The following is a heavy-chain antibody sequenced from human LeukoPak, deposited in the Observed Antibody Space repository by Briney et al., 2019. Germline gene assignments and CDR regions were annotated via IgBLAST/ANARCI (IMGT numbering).Heavy chain of an antibody. J-gene: IGHJ4*02. D-gene: IGHD5-24*01. Sequence: ASVKVSCKASGYTFTSYYLHWVRQAPGQGLEWMGIINPSGGSTTYAQNLQGRVTMTRDTSTSTVYMELSSLRSEDTAVYYCARGGDMATVPHLYYFEYWGQGTLVTVSS. CDR2: INPSGGST. CDR3: ARGGDMATVPHLYYFEY. CDR1: GYTFTSYY. V-gene: IGHV1-46*01.